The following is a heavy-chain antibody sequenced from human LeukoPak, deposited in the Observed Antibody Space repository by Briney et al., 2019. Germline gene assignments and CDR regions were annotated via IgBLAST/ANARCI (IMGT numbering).Heavy chain of an antibody. CDR3: ARGLGAHGAFDI. Sequence: GGSLRLSCAASGFTFSSYSMNWVRKAPGKGLEWVSYISSSSSTIYYADSVKGRFTISRDNAKNSLYLQMNSLRAEDTAVYYCARGLGAHGAFDIWGQGTMVTVSS. V-gene: IGHV3-48*01. CDR2: ISSSSSTI. CDR1: GFTFSSYS. D-gene: IGHD3-9*01. J-gene: IGHJ3*02.